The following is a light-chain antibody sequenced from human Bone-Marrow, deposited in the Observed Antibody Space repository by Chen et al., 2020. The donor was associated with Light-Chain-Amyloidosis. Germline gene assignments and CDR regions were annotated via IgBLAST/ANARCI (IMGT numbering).Light chain of an antibody. J-gene: IGLJ2*01. V-gene: IGLV3-25*03. CDR1: DLPTKY. CDR2: RDT. CDR3: QSADSSGTYEVI. Sequence: SYELTQTPRVAVYPGQTARITCSGDDLPTKYAYWYQQKPGQAPVLVIHRDTERPSGISERFSGSSSGTTATLTISGVQAEDEADYHCQSADSSGTYEVIFGGGTKLTVL.